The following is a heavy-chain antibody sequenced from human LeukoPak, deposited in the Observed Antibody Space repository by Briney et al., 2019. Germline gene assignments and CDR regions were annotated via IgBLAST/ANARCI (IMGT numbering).Heavy chain of an antibody. V-gene: IGHV3-23*01. CDR3: AKDLGYSSGWEPGEGYDY. Sequence: GGSLRLSCAASGFTFSSYWMHWVRQAPGKGLEWVSAISGSGGSTYYADSVKGRFTISRDNSKNTLYLQMNSLRAEDTAVYYCAKDLGYSSGWEPGEGYDYWGQGTLVTVSS. J-gene: IGHJ4*02. D-gene: IGHD6-19*01. CDR1: GFTFSSYW. CDR2: ISGSGGST.